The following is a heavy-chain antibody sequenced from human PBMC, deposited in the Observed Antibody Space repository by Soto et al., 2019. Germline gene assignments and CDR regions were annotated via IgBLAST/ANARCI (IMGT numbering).Heavy chain of an antibody. CDR2: IYPGDSDT. V-gene: IGHV5-51*01. CDR3: ARHWSNYDFWSGYYTASYYYYMDV. D-gene: IGHD3-3*01. Sequence: ESLKISCKGSGYSFTSYWIGWVRQMPGKGLEWMGIIYPGDSDTRYSPSFQGQVTISADKSISTAYLQWSSLKASDTAMYYCARHWSNYDFWSGYYTASYYYYMDVWGKGTTVTVSS. CDR1: GYSFTSYW. J-gene: IGHJ6*03.